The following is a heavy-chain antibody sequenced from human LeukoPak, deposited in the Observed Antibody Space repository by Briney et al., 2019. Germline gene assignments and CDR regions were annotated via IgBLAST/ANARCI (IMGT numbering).Heavy chain of an antibody. D-gene: IGHD3-10*01. Sequence: GGSLRLSCVASGYTFSDHGMHWVRQAPGKGLEWVSSISSSSHYIYHADSVKGRFTISRDNAKNSLYLQMNSLRAEDTAVYYCARENRFGYVDYWGQGTLVTVSS. CDR2: ISSSSHYI. CDR1: GYTFSDHG. J-gene: IGHJ4*02. CDR3: ARENRFGYVDY. V-gene: IGHV3-21*01.